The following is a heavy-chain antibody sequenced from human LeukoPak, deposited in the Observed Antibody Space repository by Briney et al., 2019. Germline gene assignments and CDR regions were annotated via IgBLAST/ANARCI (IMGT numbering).Heavy chain of an antibody. D-gene: IGHD5-24*01. CDR2: IYPGDSDT. CDR1: GYSFTSYW. V-gene: IGHV5-51*01. J-gene: IGHJ3*02. CDR3: ASEATMDHRNGYGGVVDI. Sequence: GESLKISCKGSGYSFTSYWIGWVRQMPGKGLEWMGIIYPGDSDTRYSPSFQGQVTISADKSISTAYLQWSSLKASDTAMYYCASEATMDHRNGYGGVVDIWGQGTMVTVSS.